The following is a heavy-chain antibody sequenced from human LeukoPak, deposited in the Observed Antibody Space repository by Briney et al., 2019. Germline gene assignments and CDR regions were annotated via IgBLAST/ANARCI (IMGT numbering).Heavy chain of an antibody. Sequence: GGSLRLSCAASGFSFSVYEMHWVRQAPGKGLEWISDISSSGTTTYYADSVKGRFTISRDNAKNSLYLQMNSLRAEDTAVYYCTTLTAASNFDYWGQGTLVTVSS. CDR2: ISSSGTTT. V-gene: IGHV3-48*03. J-gene: IGHJ4*02. CDR1: GFSFSVYE. D-gene: IGHD6-25*01. CDR3: TTLTAASNFDY.